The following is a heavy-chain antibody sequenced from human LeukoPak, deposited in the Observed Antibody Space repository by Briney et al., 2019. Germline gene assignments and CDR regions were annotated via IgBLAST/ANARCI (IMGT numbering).Heavy chain of an antibody. CDR2: LSGSGAGT. D-gene: IGHD3-3*01. V-gene: IGHV3-23*01. CDR1: GFTFSDYA. Sequence: PGGSLRLSCAASGFTFSDYALGWVRQAPGRGLEWVATLSGSGAGTYYSDSVQGRFTISRDNSKRTLFLQMNSLRAEDTAFYYCAKDELGVDTFFDYWGQGTLVTVSS. J-gene: IGHJ4*02. CDR3: AKDELGVDTFFDY.